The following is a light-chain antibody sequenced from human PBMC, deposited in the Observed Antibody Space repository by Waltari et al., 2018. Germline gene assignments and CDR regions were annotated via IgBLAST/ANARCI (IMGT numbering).Light chain of an antibody. J-gene: IGKJ2*01. Sequence: DFVLTQSPDSLAVSLGERATIKCKSRQSDVYTSENRNSLAWYQQQPGHPPKLLIYWAPTRESGVPDRFSGSGSGTDFTLTISSLQAEDVAVYYCHQYYSTPPTFGQGTKLEIK. CDR1: QSDVYTSENRNS. CDR2: WAP. CDR3: HQYYSTPPT. V-gene: IGKV4-1*01.